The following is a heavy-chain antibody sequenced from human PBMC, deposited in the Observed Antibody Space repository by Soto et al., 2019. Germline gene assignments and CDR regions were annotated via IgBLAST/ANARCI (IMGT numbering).Heavy chain of an antibody. J-gene: IGHJ4*02. Sequence: QVQLVQSGAEVKKPGASVRVSCKASGYTFTSYYMHWVRQAPGQGLEWMGIINPSGGSTSYAQKFQGRVTMTRDTSTSTVYMELSSLRSEDTAVYYCARSPLVGQHDYGDFLLDYWGQGTLVTVSS. V-gene: IGHV1-46*01. CDR3: ARSPLVGQHDYGDFLLDY. D-gene: IGHD4-17*01. CDR1: GYTFTSYY. CDR2: INPSGGST.